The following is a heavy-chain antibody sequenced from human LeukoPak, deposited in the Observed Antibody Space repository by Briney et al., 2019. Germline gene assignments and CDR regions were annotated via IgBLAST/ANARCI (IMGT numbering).Heavy chain of an antibody. D-gene: IGHD3-22*01. CDR3: ASSTDYYDSSGHSW. J-gene: IGHJ4*02. CDR2: IYYSGST. CDR1: GGSISSYY. Sequence: PSETLSLTCTVSGGSISSYYWSWIRQPPGRGLEWIGYIYYSGSTNYNPSLKSRVTISVDTSKNQFSLKLSSVTAADTAVYYCASSTDYYDSSGHSWWGQGTLVTVSS. V-gene: IGHV4-59*01.